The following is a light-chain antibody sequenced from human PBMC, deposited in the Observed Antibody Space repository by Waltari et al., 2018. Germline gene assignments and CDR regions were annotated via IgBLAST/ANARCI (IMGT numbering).Light chain of an antibody. CDR2: GVS. CDR1: QSVSSK. V-gene: IGKV3-11*01. Sequence: EIVMTQSPATLSLSPGKTATISCRTSQSVSSKLAWYQQKPGQAPRLLIYGVSSRATGIPDRFSGSGSGTDFTLTISSLEPEDFAVYYCQETSNLWTFGQGTKVEIK. CDR3: QETSNLWT. J-gene: IGKJ1*01.